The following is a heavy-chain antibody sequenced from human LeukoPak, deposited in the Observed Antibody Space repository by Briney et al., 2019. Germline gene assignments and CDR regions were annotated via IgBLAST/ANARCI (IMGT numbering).Heavy chain of an antibody. CDR1: GFTVSSNY. J-gene: IGHJ4*02. V-gene: IGHV3-53*01. CDR3: ARENGGGYFDY. CDR2: IYSGGST. D-gene: IGHD2-15*01. Sequence: PGGYLRLSCAASGFTVSSNYMSWIRQAPGKGLEWVSVIYSGGSTYYADSVKGRFTISRDNSKNTLYLQMNSLRAEDTAVYYCARENGGGYFDYWGQGTLVTVSS.